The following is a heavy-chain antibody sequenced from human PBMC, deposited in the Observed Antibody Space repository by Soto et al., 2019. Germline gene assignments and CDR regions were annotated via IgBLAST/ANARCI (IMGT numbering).Heavy chain of an antibody. Sequence: ESGPTLVNPTQTLTLTCTFSGFSLSTSGVGVGWIRQPPGKALEWLALIYWNDDKRYSPSLKSRLTITKDTSKNQVVLTMTNMDPVDTATYYCAHIPPRGSSWYPFFQHWGQGTLVTVSS. J-gene: IGHJ1*01. CDR2: IYWNDDK. CDR1: GFSLSTSGVG. CDR3: AHIPPRGSSWYPFFQH. D-gene: IGHD6-13*01. V-gene: IGHV2-5*01.